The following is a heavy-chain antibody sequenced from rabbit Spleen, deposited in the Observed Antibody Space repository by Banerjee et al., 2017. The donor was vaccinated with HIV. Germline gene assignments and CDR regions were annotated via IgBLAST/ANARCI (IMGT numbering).Heavy chain of an antibody. D-gene: IGHD8-1*01. CDR1: GFSFNSGYD. CDR3: ARDTGTSFSTYGMDL. Sequence: QSLEESGGGLVKPGASLTLTCKASGFSFNSGYDMCWVRQAPGKGLEWIACICAGSSGSTYSATWGKGRFPISKTSATTVTLQMTSLTAADTATYFCARDTGTSFSTYGMDLWGPGTLVTVS. CDR2: ICAGSSGST. V-gene: IGHV1S40*01. J-gene: IGHJ6*01.